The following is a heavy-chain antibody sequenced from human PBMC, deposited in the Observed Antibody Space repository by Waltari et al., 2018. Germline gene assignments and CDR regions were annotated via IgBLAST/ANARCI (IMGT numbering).Heavy chain of an antibody. V-gene: IGHV4-39*07. D-gene: IGHD6-13*01. CDR1: GGSISSSSYY. Sequence: QLQLQESGPGLVKPLETLSLTCTVSGGSISSSSYYWGWIRQPPGKGLEWIGSIYYSGSTYYNPSLKSRVTISVDTSKNQFSLKLSSVTAADTAVYYCARDLTAAAGMDVWGQGTTVTVSS. CDR3: ARDLTAAAGMDV. CDR2: IYYSGST. J-gene: IGHJ6*02.